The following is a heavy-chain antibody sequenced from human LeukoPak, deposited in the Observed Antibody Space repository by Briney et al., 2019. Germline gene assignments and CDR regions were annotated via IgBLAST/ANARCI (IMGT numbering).Heavy chain of an antibody. Sequence: PGGSLRLSCAASGFSLSTYAMNWVRQAPGKGLEWVAVIRGGAGSPYYADAVKGRFTISKDNSENTVYLQMNSLRTDDTAVYYCAKDIYEGGQYRWGVFDYWGQGTLVTVSS. V-gene: IGHV3-23*01. CDR3: AKDIYEGGQYRWGVFDY. CDR2: IRGGAGSP. CDR1: GFSLSTYA. J-gene: IGHJ4*02. D-gene: IGHD3-16*01.